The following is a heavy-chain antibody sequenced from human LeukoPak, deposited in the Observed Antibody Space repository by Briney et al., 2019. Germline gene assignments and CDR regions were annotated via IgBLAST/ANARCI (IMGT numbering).Heavy chain of an antibody. CDR1: GFTFSSYW. D-gene: IGHD6-19*01. CDR3: ARPPYSSGSFDL. Sequence: GGSLRLSCAASGFTFSSYWMHWVRQAPGKGLVWVSRIDSDGSSTTYADSVKGRFTIFRDNAKNTLYLQMNSLRAEDTAVYYCARPPYSSGSFDLWGRGTLVTVSS. CDR2: IDSDGSST. J-gene: IGHJ2*01. V-gene: IGHV3-74*01.